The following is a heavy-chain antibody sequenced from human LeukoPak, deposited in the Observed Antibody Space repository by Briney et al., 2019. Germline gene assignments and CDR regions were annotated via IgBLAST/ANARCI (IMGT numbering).Heavy chain of an antibody. V-gene: IGHV1-2*02. CDR1: GYTFTGYY. D-gene: IGHD2-2*01. Sequence: ASVKVSCKASGYTFTGYYMHWVRQAPGQGLEWMGWINPNSGGTNYAQKFQGRVTMTRDTSISTAYMELSRLRSDDTAVYYCARGPIVVVPAAIYGMDAWGQGTTVTVSS. CDR2: INPNSGGT. J-gene: IGHJ6*02. CDR3: ARGPIVVVPAAIYGMDA.